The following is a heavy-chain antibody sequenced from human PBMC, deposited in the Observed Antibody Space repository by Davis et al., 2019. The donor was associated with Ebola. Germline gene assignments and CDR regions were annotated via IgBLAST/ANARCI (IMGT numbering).Heavy chain of an antibody. J-gene: IGHJ6*03. CDR3: ASCINDYGDYPPYYYYYYMDV. Sequence: GESLKISCAASGFTFSSYSMNWVRQAPGKGLEWVSYISSSRSTIYYADSVKGRFTISRHNSKNTLYLQMNSLRAEDTAVYYCASCINDYGDYPPYYYYYYMDVWGKGTTVTVSS. V-gene: IGHV3-48*01. CDR2: ISSSRSTI. D-gene: IGHD4-17*01. CDR1: GFTFSSYS.